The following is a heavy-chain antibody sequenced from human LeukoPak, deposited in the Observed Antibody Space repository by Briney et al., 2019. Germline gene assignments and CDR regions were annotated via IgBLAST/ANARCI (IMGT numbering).Heavy chain of an antibody. CDR3: AWYGVTHGLDV. D-gene: IGHD3-10*01. CDR2: VNQDGSDK. J-gene: IGHJ6*02. CDR1: DSAYW. Sequence: GGSLSSPVQPLDSAYWMSWVREAPGTGLEGVANVNQDGSDKYYVDSVMGPFTISKDNAKNSVYLQMHSLRPEDTAIYYCAWYGVTHGLDVWGQGTTVTVSS. V-gene: IGHV3-7*01.